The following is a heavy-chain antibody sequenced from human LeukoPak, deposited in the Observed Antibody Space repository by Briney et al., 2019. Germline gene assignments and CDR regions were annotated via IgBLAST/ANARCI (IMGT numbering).Heavy chain of an antibody. V-gene: IGHV3-23*01. Sequence: GGSLRLSCAASGFTLSNYGMSWVRQAPGKGLEWVSGISGSGGSTYYADSVKGRFTISRDNSKNTLYLQMNSLRAEDTAVYYCAKEGRYFDWLLDYWGQGTLVTVSS. J-gene: IGHJ4*02. CDR2: ISGSGGST. CDR3: AKEGRYFDWLLDY. CDR1: GFTLSNYG. D-gene: IGHD3-9*01.